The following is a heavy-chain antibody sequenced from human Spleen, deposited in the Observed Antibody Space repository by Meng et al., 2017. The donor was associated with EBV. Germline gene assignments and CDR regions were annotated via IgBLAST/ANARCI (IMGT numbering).Heavy chain of an antibody. Sequence: VELQEWGRALVKPSGTLSPTCVVSGGSISSSNWWSWVRQPPGKGLEWIGEIYHTESTNYNPSLKSRVTISLDKSKNQFSLKLSSMTAADTAVYYCARVAVGDFSSSWTYLDSWGQGTLVTVSS. CDR2: IYHTEST. V-gene: IGHV4-4*02. J-gene: IGHJ4*02. D-gene: IGHD6-13*01. CDR3: ARVAVGDFSSSWTYLDS. CDR1: GGSISSSNW.